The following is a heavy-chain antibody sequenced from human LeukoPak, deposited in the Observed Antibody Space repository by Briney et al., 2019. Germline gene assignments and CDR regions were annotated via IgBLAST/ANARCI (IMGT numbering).Heavy chain of an antibody. CDR2: IYYSGST. V-gene: IGHV4-31*03. CDR3: VASEEDYYGMDV. Sequence: PSQTLSLTCTVSGGSISSGGYYWSWIRQLPGKGLEWIGYIYYSGSTYYNPSLKSRVTISVDTSKNQFSLKLSSVTAADTAVYYCVASEEDYYGMDVWGQGTTVTVSS. CDR1: GGSISSGGYY. J-gene: IGHJ6*02.